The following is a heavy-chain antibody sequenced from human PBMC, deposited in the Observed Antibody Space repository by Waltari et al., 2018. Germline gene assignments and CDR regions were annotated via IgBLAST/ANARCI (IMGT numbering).Heavy chain of an antibody. V-gene: IGHV3-23*01. CDR2: ISGSGATT. D-gene: IGHD6-19*01. J-gene: IGHJ4*02. CDR1: AFAFGSHA. Sequence: EVQLLESGGALIQPGGSLKLSGGVTAFAFGSHAMSWVRQAPGKGLEWVSAISGSGATTYYADSVKGRFTISRDNSKNTFYLQMTSLTADDTGIYYCAKEGLTVAATEDWGQGTLVTVSS. CDR3: AKEGLTVAATED.